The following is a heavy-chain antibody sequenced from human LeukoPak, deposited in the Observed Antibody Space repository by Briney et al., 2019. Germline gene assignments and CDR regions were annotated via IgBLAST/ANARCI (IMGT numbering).Heavy chain of an antibody. CDR3: AREVVPNDAFDI. Sequence: SETLSLTCTVSGGSISSYYWSWIRQPPGKGLEWIGYIYYGGSTNYNPSLKSRVTISVDTSKNQFSLKLSSVTAADTAVYYCAREVVPNDAFDIWGQGTMVTVSS. CDR1: GGSISSYY. CDR2: IYYGGST. V-gene: IGHV4-59*01. D-gene: IGHD2-2*01. J-gene: IGHJ3*02.